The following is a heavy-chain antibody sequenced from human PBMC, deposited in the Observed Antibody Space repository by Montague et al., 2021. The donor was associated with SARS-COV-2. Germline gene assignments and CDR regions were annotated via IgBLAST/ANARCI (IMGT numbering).Heavy chain of an antibody. Sequence: SLRLSCAASGFTFSRYSMNWVRQAPGKGLEWVSSLSSSSSYIYYXXSLKGRFTISRDNAKNSLYLQMNSLGAEDTAVYSCARELERYPEPTFGNWGQGTLVTVSS. CDR2: LSSSSSYI. V-gene: IGHV3-21*01. J-gene: IGHJ4*02. D-gene: IGHD1-1*01. CDR1: GFTFSRYS. CDR3: ARELERYPEPTFGN.